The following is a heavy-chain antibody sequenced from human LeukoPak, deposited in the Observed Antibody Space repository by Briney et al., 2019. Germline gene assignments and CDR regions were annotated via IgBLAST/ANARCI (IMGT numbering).Heavy chain of an antibody. V-gene: IGHV4-61*02. CDR1: GGSISSGSYY. CDR3: ARGDSRPDY. CDR2: IYTSGST. J-gene: IGHJ4*02. D-gene: IGHD5-18*01. Sequence: SETLSLTRTVSGGSISSGSYYWSWIRQPAGKGLEWIGRIYTSGSTNYNPSLKSRVTISVDTSKNQFSLKLSSVTAADTAVYYCARGDSRPDYWGQGILVTVSS.